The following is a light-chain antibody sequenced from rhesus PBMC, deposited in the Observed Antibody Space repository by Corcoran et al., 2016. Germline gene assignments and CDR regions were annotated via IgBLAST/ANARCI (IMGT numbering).Light chain of an antibody. V-gene: IGKV1-74*01. CDR3: QHGYGTPYS. CDR1: ENVNNY. CDR2: KAS. J-gene: IGKJ2*01. Sequence: DIQMTQSPSSLSASVGDRVTITCRASENVNNYLNWYQKKPGKAPKLLIYKASTLQSGVPSRFSGSGSGTEYTFTISSLQPEDVATYYGQHGYGTPYSLGQGTKVEIK.